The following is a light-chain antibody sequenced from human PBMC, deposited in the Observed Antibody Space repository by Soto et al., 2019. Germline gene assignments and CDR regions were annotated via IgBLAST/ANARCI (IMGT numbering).Light chain of an antibody. J-gene: IGLJ1*01. Sequence: LAQPRSVSGSHGQSVPIPCTGTSSDVGGYDYVSWYQHHPGKAPKLMIYDVTKRPSGVRDRFSASKSGNTAFLTISGLQAEDEADYYCCSYAGSYTYVFGTGTKVTVL. V-gene: IGLV2-11*01. CDR3: CSYAGSYTYV. CDR2: DVT. CDR1: SSDVGGYDY.